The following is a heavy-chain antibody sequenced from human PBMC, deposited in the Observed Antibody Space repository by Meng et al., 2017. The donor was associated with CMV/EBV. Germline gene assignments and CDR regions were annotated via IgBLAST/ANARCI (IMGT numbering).Heavy chain of an antibody. D-gene: IGHD3-3*01. J-gene: IGHJ3*02. CDR2: IYYSGST. Sequence: LRLSCTVSGGSISSGGYYWSWIRQHPGKGLEWIGYIYYSGSTYYNPSLKSRVTISVDTSKNQFSLKLSSVTAADTAVYYCARDLYTIFGVTPGAFDIWGQGTMVTVSS. V-gene: IGHV4-31*03. CDR1: GGSISSGGYY. CDR3: ARDLYTIFGVTPGAFDI.